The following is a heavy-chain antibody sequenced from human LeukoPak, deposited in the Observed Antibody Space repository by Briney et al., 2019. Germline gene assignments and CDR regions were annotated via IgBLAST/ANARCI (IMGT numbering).Heavy chain of an antibody. V-gene: IGHV3-74*01. J-gene: IGHJ4*02. CDR2: INSDGSAT. CDR3: ARGTAGYHSSYFDY. CDR1: GFTFGSPW. Sequence: GGSLRPSCAASGFTFGSPWMHWVRQAPGKGLVWVSRINSDGSATAYADSVKGRFTISRDNAENTLYLQMNSLRAEDTAVYYCARGTAGYHSSYFDYWGQGTLVTVSS. D-gene: IGHD3-16*02.